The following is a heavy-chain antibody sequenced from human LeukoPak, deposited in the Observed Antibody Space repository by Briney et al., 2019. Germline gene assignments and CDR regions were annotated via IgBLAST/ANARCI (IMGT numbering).Heavy chain of an antibody. J-gene: IGHJ4*02. CDR3: ARDVAAAGLDY. Sequence: WASVKVSCKASGGTFSSYAISWVRQAPGQGLEWMGGIIPIFGTANYAQKFQGRVTITADESTSTAYMELSSLRSEDTAVYYCARDVAAAGLDYWGQGTLVTVSS. CDR1: GGTFSSYA. V-gene: IGHV1-69*13. CDR2: IIPIFGTA. D-gene: IGHD6-13*01.